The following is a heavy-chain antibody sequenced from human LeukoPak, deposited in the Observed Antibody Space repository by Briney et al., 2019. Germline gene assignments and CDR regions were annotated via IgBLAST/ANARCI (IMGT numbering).Heavy chain of an antibody. CDR2: IKYDGIDK. Sequence: ETLSLTCAVSGGSLSSNNWWNWVRQAPGKGLEWVAMIKYDGIDKQYLDSVKGRFTISRDNAKNSLYLQMNSLRAEDMAVYYCARDGRREKYYYDSSGPSRGAFDIWGQGTMVTVSS. CDR1: GGSLSSNNW. V-gene: IGHV3-7*01. CDR3: ARDGRREKYYYDSSGPSRGAFDI. D-gene: IGHD3-22*01. J-gene: IGHJ3*02.